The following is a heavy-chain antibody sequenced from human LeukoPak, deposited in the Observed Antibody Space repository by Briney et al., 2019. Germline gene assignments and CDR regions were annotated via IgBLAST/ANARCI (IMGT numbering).Heavy chain of an antibody. CDR1: GFTFSSYE. CDR2: INHSGST. J-gene: IGHJ4*02. D-gene: IGHD1-1*01. Sequence: GSLRLSCAASGFTFSSYEMNWVRQPPGKGLEWIGEINHSGSTNYNPSLRTRVTISIDTSNNQFSLKLSSVTAADTAVYYCARGRGVKYNSDRIYSFDYWGQGTLVTVSS. CDR3: ARGRGVKYNSDRIYSFDY. V-gene: IGHV4-34*01.